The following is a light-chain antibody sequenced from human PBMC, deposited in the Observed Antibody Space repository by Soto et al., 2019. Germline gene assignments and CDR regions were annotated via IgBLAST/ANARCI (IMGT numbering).Light chain of an antibody. Sequence: QSALTQPPSASGSPGQSVAISCTGTSSDVGGYNYVSWYQQHPGKAPKLMIYEVNKRPSGVPDRFSGSKSGNTASLTVSGLQAEDEADYYCAAWDDNLSGVLFGGGTKVTVL. CDR2: EVN. J-gene: IGLJ2*01. V-gene: IGLV2-8*01. CDR3: AAWDDNLSGVL. CDR1: SSDVGGYNY.